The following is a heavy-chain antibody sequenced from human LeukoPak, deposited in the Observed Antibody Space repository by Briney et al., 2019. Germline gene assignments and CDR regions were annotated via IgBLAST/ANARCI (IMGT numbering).Heavy chain of an antibody. Sequence: SQTLSLTCAISGDSVSSKNGAWNWIRQSPSRGLEWLGRTYYRSKWYSDYAVSVQGRITITPDTSKNQMSLQLYSVTPEDAAVYYCAGDLGNTGWYTFDYWGQGTLVTVSS. CDR3: AGDLGNTGWYTFDY. D-gene: IGHD6-19*01. CDR2: TYYRSKWYS. CDR1: GDSVSSKNGA. J-gene: IGHJ4*02. V-gene: IGHV6-1*01.